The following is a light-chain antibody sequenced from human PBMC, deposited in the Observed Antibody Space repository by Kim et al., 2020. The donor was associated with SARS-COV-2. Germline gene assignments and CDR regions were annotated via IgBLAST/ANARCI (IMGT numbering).Light chain of an antibody. CDR2: NDN. Sequence: GQRVPFSCFVSRSNIGGNSVNWYQQLPGTAPKLLIYNDNQWPSGVPDRFSGSKSGTSASLAISGLQSEDEADYYCAAWDDSLSGWVFGGGTKLTVL. V-gene: IGLV1-44*01. J-gene: IGLJ3*02. CDR1: RSNIGGNS. CDR3: AAWDDSLSGWV.